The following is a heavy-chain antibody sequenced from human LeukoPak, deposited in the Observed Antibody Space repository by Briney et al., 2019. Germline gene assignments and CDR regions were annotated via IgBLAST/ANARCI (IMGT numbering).Heavy chain of an antibody. J-gene: IGHJ6*03. CDR3: ARGPDILTGLPYYYYYYMDV. V-gene: IGHV3-48*04. CDR2: ISSSSSTI. CDR1: GFTFSSYS. D-gene: IGHD3-9*01. Sequence: GGSLRLSCAASGFTFSSYSMNWVRQAPGKGLEWVSYISSSSSTIYYADSVKGRFTISRDNAKNSLYLQMNSLRAEDTAVYYCARGPDILTGLPYYYYYYMDVWGKGTTVTVSS.